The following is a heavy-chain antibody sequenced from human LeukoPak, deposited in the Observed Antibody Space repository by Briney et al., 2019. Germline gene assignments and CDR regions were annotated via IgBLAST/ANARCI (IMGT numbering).Heavy chain of an antibody. CDR1: GGSICGYY. D-gene: IGHD6-19*01. CDR3: ATGVAVAGEDAFDS. V-gene: IGHV4-59*01. CDR2: IYSSGTT. Sequence: SETLSLTCSVSGGSICGYYWSWIRQPPGQGLEWIGYIYSSGTTNSHPSHKSRVTISVDTSKNQFSLKLSSVTAADTAVYYCATGVAVAGEDAFDSWGQGTMVTVSS. J-gene: IGHJ3*02.